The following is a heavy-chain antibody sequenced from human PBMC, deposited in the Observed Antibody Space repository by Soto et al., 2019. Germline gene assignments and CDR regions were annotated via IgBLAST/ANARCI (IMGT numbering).Heavy chain of an antibody. J-gene: IGHJ4*02. CDR3: ARVYSDRWGGRKGGYFDY. CDR1: GGSISSYY. CDR2: IYYSGST. V-gene: IGHV4-59*01. Sequence: SETLSLTCTVSGGSISSYYWSWIRQPPGKGLEWIGYIYYSGSTNYNPSLKSRVTISVDTSKNQFSLKLSSVTAADTAVYYGARVYSDRWGGRKGGYFDYWGQGTLVTVSS. D-gene: IGHD3-9*01.